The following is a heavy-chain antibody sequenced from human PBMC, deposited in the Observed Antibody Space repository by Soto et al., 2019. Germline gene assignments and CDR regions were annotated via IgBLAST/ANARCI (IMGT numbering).Heavy chain of an antibody. J-gene: IGHJ4*02. Sequence: GGSLRLSCAASGFTFSSYDMHWVRQATGKGLEWVSAIGTAGDTYYPGSVKGRFTISRENAKNSLYLQMNSLRAGDTAVYYCARAIDYEILTGYPAPPDYWGRGTLVTVSS. D-gene: IGHD3-9*01. CDR1: GFTFSSYD. V-gene: IGHV3-13*04. CDR3: ARAIDYEILTGYPAPPDY. CDR2: IGTAGDT.